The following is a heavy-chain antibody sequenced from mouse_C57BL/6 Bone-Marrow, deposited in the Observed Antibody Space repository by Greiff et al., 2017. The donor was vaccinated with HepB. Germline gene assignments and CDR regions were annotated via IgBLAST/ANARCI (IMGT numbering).Heavy chain of an antibody. D-gene: IGHD1-1*01. V-gene: IGHV14-2*01. Sequence: EVQLQQSGAELVKPGASVKLSCTASGFNIKDYYMHWVKQRTEQGLEWIGRSDPEDGETKYAPKFQGKATIPADTSSNTAYLQLSSLTSEDTAVYYCALYYYGSGYWGQGTTLTVSS. CDR1: GFNIKDYY. CDR2: SDPEDGET. CDR3: ALYYYGSGY. J-gene: IGHJ2*01.